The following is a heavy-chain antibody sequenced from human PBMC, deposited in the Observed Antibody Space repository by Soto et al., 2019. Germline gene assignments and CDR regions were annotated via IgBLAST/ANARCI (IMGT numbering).Heavy chain of an antibody. V-gene: IGHV1-69*01. J-gene: IGHJ6*02. CDR3: ARGDSSWFLGDYGMDV. CDR2: IIPIFGTA. D-gene: IGHD6-13*01. Sequence: QVQLVQSGAEVKKPGSSVKVSCKASGGTFSSYAISWVRQAPGQGLEWMGGIIPIFGTANYAQKFQGRVTITADESTSTAYMELSSLRSKDTAVYYCARGDSSWFLGDYGMDVWGQGTTVTVSS. CDR1: GGTFSSYA.